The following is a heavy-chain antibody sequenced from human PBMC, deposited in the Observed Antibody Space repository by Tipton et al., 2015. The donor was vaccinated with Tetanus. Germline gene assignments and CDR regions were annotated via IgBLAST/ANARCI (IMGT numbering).Heavy chain of an antibody. Sequence: TLSLTCSVSGVSIKGGGFYWTWIRQPPGKGLEWIGYIYSPGTTSYAPSLRGRATITLDRSKNQFSLSLRSVTAADTAVYFCSRALGSTDPQQPGVYFFYYYGMDVWGHGTTVTVSS. CDR2: IYSPGTT. D-gene: IGHD2-2*01. J-gene: IGHJ6*02. CDR1: GVSIKGGGFY. V-gene: IGHV4-30-2*01. CDR3: SRALGSTDPQQPGVYFFYYYGMDV.